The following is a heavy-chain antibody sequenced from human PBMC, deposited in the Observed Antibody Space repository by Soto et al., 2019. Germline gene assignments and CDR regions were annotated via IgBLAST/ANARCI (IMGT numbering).Heavy chain of an antibody. CDR2: IDPSDSYT. CDR3: ARGSGSPDMETPNWLDP. J-gene: IGHJ5*02. D-gene: IGHD3-3*01. Sequence: PGESLKISCEVSGYSFTTYWITWVRQMPGKGLEWMGRIDPSDSYTNYSPSFQGHVTISADKSTSTAYLHWSSLKASDTAMYYCARGSGSPDMETPNWLDPWGQGTLVTVSS. V-gene: IGHV5-10-1*01. CDR1: GYSFTTYW.